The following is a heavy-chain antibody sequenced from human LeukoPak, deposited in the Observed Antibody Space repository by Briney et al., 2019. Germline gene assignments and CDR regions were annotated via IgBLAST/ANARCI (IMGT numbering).Heavy chain of an antibody. CDR2: IYYSGST. CDR3: ARDRVELGYYYYGMDV. V-gene: IGHV4-59*01. CDR1: GGSISSYY. Sequence: SETLSLTCTVPGGSISSYYWSWIRQPPGKGLEWIGYIYYSGSTNYNPSLKSRVTISVDTSKNQFSLKLSSVTAADTAVYYCARDRVELGYYYYGMDVWGQGATVTVSS. J-gene: IGHJ6*02. D-gene: IGHD3-10*01.